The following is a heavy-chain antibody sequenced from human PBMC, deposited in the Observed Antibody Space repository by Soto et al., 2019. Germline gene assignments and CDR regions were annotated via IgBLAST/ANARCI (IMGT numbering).Heavy chain of an antibody. CDR2: ISWNSGSI. Sequence: EVQLVESGGGLVQPGRSLRLSCAASGFTFDDYAMHWVRQAPGKGLEWVSGISWNSGSIGYADSVKGRFTISSDNAKNSLYLQMTSLRAEDTALYYCAKDHLAGSGLFDYWGQGTLVTVSS. D-gene: IGHD2-15*01. J-gene: IGHJ4*02. V-gene: IGHV3-9*01. CDR3: AKDHLAGSGLFDY. CDR1: GFTFDDYA.